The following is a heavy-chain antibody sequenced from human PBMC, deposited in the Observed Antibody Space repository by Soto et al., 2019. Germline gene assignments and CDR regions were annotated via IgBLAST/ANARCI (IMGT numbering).Heavy chain of an antibody. D-gene: IGHD4-4*01. CDR2: ISGSGNYT. V-gene: IGHV3-21*01. Sequence: GGSRGLSCEATGVTFSSYSMRWVRQAAVKGLEWVSSISGSGNYTHYADFLRGRFTISRDNAKTSLYLQMNSLRAEETAVYYCAREGINNYNEYYFDSWGQGTVVTVSS. CDR1: GVTFSSYS. J-gene: IGHJ4*02. CDR3: AREGINNYNEYYFDS.